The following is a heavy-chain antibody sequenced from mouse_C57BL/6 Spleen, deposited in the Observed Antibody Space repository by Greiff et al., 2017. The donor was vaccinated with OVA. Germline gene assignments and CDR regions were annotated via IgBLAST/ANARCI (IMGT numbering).Heavy chain of an antibody. J-gene: IGHJ1*03. Sequence: QVQLQQSGPELVKPGASVKISCKASGYAFSSSWMNWVKQRPGKGLEWIGRIYPGDGDTNYNGKFKGKATLTADKSSSTAYMQLSSLTSEDSAVYCCAREVFITTVVATADWYFDVWGTGTTVTVSS. V-gene: IGHV1-82*01. CDR3: AREVFITTVVATADWYFDV. D-gene: IGHD1-1*01. CDR1: GYAFSSSW. CDR2: IYPGDGDT.